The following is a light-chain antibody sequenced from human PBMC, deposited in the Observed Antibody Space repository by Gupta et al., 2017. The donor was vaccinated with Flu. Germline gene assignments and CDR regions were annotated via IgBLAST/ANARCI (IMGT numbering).Light chain of an antibody. J-gene: IGLJ1*01. Sequence: VTITCSGSSSNIGSNAVNWYQQVPGTSPKLLIYGSNQRPSGVPDRFAGSKSGTSASLAIRGLQSEDEADYYCAAWDDSLNGHYVFGTGTKVTVL. CDR1: SSNIGSNA. CDR3: AAWDDSLNGHYV. V-gene: IGLV1-44*01. CDR2: GSN.